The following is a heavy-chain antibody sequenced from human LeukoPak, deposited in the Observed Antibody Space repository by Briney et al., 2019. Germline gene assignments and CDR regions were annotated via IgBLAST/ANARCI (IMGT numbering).Heavy chain of an antibody. CDR2: IYYSGST. Sequence: SETLSLTCTVSSGSISSYYWSWIRQPPGKGLEWIGYIYYSGSTNYNPSLKSRVTISVDTSKNQFSLKLSSVTAADTAVYYCARDVLRYFDWGQGTLVTVSS. V-gene: IGHV4-59*12. D-gene: IGHD3-9*01. CDR3: ARDVLRYFD. J-gene: IGHJ4*02. CDR1: SGSISSYY.